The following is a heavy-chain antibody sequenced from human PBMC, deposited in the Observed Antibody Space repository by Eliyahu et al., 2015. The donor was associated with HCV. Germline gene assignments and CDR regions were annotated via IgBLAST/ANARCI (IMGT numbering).Heavy chain of an antibody. Sequence: QVQLQESGPGLVKPSETLSLTCXVSGXSISTXXWSWIRQPPGKGLEWIGYIHYSGSTNYNPSLKSRVTMSVDTSKNQFSLNLTSVTAADTAVYYCASGGGGIAVAGTGGWFDPWGQGTLVTVSS. CDR3: ASGGGGIAVAGTGGWFDP. J-gene: IGHJ5*02. V-gene: IGHV4-59*01. D-gene: IGHD6-19*01. CDR1: GXSISTXX. CDR2: IHYSGST.